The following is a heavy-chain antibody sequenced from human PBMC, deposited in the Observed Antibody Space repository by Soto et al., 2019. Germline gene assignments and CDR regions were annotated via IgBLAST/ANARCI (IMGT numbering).Heavy chain of an antibody. CDR1: GGSISSGGYS. CDR2: IYHSGST. J-gene: IGHJ4*02. V-gene: IGHV4-30-2*01. CDR3: AAGGVLPRYY. D-gene: IGHD2-15*01. Sequence: PSETLSLTCAVSGGSISSGGYSWSWIRQPPGKGLEWIGYIYHSGSTYYNPSLKSRVTISVDRSKNQFSLKLSSVTAADTAVYYCAAGGVLPRYYWGQGTLVTVSS.